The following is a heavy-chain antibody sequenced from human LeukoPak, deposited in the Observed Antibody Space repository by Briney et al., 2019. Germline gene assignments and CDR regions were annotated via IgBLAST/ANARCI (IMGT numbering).Heavy chain of an antibody. CDR3: AKVGAAAGTSDY. V-gene: IGHV3-23*01. Sequence: GGSLGLSCAASGFTFSSYAMSWVRQAPGKGLEWVSAISGSGGSTYYADSVKGRFTISRDNSKNTLYLQMNSLRAEDTAVYYCAKVGAAAGTSDYWGQGTLVTVSS. D-gene: IGHD6-13*01. J-gene: IGHJ4*02. CDR2: ISGSGGST. CDR1: GFTFSSYA.